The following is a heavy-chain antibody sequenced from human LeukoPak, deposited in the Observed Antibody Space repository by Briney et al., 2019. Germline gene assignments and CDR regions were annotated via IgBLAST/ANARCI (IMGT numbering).Heavy chain of an antibody. D-gene: IGHD4/OR15-4a*01. Sequence: SVEVSCKTSGGTFSSSAITWVRQAPGQGLEWMGRIIPVLNITSYAQKFQGRVTITADTSTSTVYMELSSLRSEETAVYYCARDQGLTAPPPYGLDVWGQGTTVIVSS. CDR2: IIPVLNIT. CDR3: ARDQGLTAPPPYGLDV. V-gene: IGHV1-69*04. J-gene: IGHJ6*02. CDR1: GGTFSSSA.